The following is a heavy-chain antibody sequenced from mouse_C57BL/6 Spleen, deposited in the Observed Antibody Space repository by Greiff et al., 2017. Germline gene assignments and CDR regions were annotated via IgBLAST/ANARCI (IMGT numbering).Heavy chain of an antibody. CDR2: IYPENGGT. Sequence: EVQLQQSGPELVKPGASVKISCKASGYTFTDYYMNWVKQRPGQSLEWIGDIYPENGGTSYNQKFKGKATLTVDTSSSTAYMELRSLTSEDSAVYYGASLTGDYFDYWGQGTTLTVSS. CDR3: ASLTGDYFDY. J-gene: IGHJ2*01. V-gene: IGHV1-26*01. CDR1: GYTFTDYY.